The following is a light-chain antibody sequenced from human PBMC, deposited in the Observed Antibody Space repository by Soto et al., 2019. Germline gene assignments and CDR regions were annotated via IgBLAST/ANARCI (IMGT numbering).Light chain of an antibody. CDR3: QQYYSYLT. V-gene: IGKV1-8*01. CDR1: QGISSY. J-gene: IGKJ4*01. CDR2: AAS. Sequence: AIRMTQSPSSFSASTGDRVTITCRASQGISSYLAWYQQKPGKAPKLLIYAASTSQSGVPSRFSGSGSGTDFTLTISCLQSEDFATYYCQQYYSYLTFGGGTKV.